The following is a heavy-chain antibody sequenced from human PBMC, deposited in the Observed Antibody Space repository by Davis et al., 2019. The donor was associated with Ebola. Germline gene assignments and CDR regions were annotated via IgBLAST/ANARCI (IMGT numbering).Heavy chain of an antibody. Sequence: GESLKISCAASGFTFSSSEMNWVRQAPGKGLEWVSYISSSGSTIYYADSVKGRFTISRDNAKNSLYLQMNSLRAEDTAVYYCARDSSGGAWGYWGQGTLVTVSS. CDR3: ARDSSGGAWGY. D-gene: IGHD3-10*01. CDR2: ISSSGSTI. CDR1: GFTFSSSE. V-gene: IGHV3-48*03. J-gene: IGHJ4*02.